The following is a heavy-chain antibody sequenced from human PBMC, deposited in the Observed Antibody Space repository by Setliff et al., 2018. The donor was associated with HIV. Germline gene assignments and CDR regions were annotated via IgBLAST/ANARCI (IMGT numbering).Heavy chain of an antibody. Sequence: CKPSGYTFSNYDINWVRQAAGQGLEWMGWMNPDSRNTGYAQRFEGRVTLTWDTSISTAYLELNHLKSDDTAVYYCARARTDYYDRRRRSHYYIDVWARGATVTVS. CDR2: MNPDSRNT. CDR3: ARARTDYYDRRRRSHYYIDV. D-gene: IGHD3-22*01. V-gene: IGHV1-8*02. J-gene: IGHJ6*03. CDR1: GYTFSNYD.